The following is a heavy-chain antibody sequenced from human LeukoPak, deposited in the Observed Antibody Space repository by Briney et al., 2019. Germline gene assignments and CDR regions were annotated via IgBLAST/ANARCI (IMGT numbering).Heavy chain of an antibody. CDR2: IKQDGSET. CDR1: RFTLSNYW. D-gene: IGHD2-21*02. J-gene: IGHJ4*02. Sequence: PGGSLRLSCAASRFTLSNYWMSWVRQAPGKGLEWVANIKQDGSETYYVDSGKGRFTISRDNAKNSLSLQMNSLRAEDTAVYYCARQRGSDCLDYWGQGTLVTVSS. CDR3: ARQRGSDCLDY. V-gene: IGHV3-7*01.